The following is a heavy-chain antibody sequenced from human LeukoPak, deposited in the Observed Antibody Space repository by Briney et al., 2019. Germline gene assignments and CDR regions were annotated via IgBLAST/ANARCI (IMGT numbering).Heavy chain of an antibody. CDR2: IYPGDSDT. D-gene: IGHD2-15*01. J-gene: IGHJ4*02. CDR1: GYSFTSYW. V-gene: IGHV5-51*01. CDR3: ARQYSSGVYYFDY. Sequence: GESLQISCQGSGYSFTSYWIGWVRQMPGKGLEGMGIIYPGDSDTRYSPSFQGQVTISVGKSISTAYLQWSSLKASDTAMYYCARQYSSGVYYFDYWGQGTLVTVSS.